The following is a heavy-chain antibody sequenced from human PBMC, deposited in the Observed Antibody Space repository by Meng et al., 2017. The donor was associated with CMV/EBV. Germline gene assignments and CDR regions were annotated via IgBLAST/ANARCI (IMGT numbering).Heavy chain of an antibody. CDR3: ASLYGLYTAAHKRVHDY. CDR2: ISSSGSTI. J-gene: IGHJ4*02. Sequence: GESLKISCAASGFTFSSYEMNWVRQAPGKGLEWVSYISSSGSTIYHADSVKGRFTISRDNAKNSLYLQMNSLRAEDTAVYYCASLYGLYTAAHKRVHDYWGQGTLVTVSS. V-gene: IGHV3-48*03. D-gene: IGHD2-8*01. CDR1: GFTFSSYE.